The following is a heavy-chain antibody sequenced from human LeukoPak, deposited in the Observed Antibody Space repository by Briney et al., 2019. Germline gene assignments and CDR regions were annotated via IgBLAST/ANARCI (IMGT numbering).Heavy chain of an antibody. CDR2: IRYDGSNK. Sequence: GGSLRLSCAASGFTFSSYGMHWVRQAPGKGLEWVAFIRYDGSNKYYADSVKGRFTISRDNSKNTLYLQMNSLRAEDTAVYYCAKDRSSGWSPWARSGFDYWGQGTLVTVSS. CDR3: AKDRSSGWSPWARSGFDY. V-gene: IGHV3-30*02. CDR1: GFTFSSYG. J-gene: IGHJ4*02. D-gene: IGHD6-19*01.